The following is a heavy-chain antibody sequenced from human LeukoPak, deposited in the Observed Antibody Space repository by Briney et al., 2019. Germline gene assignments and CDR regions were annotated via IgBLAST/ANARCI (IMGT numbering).Heavy chain of an antibody. J-gene: IGHJ4*02. V-gene: IGHV3-21*01. Sequence: GGSLRLSCAASGFTFSSYSMNWVRQAPGKGLEWVSSISSSSSYIYYADSVKGRFTISRDNAKNSLYLQMNSLRAEDTAVYYCARAPISLGLETHFDYWGQGTLVTVSS. CDR1: GFTFSSYS. D-gene: IGHD1-20*01. CDR3: ARAPISLGLETHFDY. CDR2: ISSSSSYI.